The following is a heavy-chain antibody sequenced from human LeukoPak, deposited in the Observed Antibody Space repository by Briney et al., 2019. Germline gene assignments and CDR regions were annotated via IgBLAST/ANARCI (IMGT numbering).Heavy chain of an antibody. V-gene: IGHV3-53*01. CDR3: ARVYYDSTYYFDY. CDR1: GFTVSSNY. CDR2: IYSGGST. Sequence: PGQSLRLSCAASGFTVSSNYMSWVRQAPGKGLEWVSVIYSGGSTYYADSVKGRFTISRDNSKNTLYLQMNSLRAEDTAVYYCARVYYDSTYYFDYWGQGTLVTVSS. J-gene: IGHJ4*02. D-gene: IGHD3-22*01.